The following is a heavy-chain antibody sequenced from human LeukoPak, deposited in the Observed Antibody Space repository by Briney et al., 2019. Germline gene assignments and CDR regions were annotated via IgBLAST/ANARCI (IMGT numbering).Heavy chain of an antibody. J-gene: IGHJ4*02. V-gene: IGHV4-61*02. CDR2: IYTSGST. CDR3: ARGGELMNY. CDR1: GGSISSGDYY. Sequence: SETLSLTRTVSGGSISSGDYYWSWIRQPAGKGLEWIGRIYTSGSTSYSPSLKSRVTISLDTSKNQFSLRLSSVTAADTAVYYCARGGELMNYWGQGTLVTVSS. D-gene: IGHD1-26*01.